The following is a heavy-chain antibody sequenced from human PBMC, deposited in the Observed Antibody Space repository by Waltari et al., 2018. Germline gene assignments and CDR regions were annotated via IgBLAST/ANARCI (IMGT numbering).Heavy chain of an antibody. CDR1: GYSISSGYY. J-gene: IGHJ4*02. Sequence: QVQLQEAGPGLVKPSETLSLTCAVSGYSISSGYYWGWIRQPPGKGLEWIGSIYHSGSTYYNPSLKSRVTISVDTSKNQFSLKLSSVTAADTAVYYCARGHSSSWHEFDYWGQGTLVTVSS. CDR2: IYHSGST. D-gene: IGHD6-13*01. CDR3: ARGHSSSWHEFDY. V-gene: IGHV4-38-2*01.